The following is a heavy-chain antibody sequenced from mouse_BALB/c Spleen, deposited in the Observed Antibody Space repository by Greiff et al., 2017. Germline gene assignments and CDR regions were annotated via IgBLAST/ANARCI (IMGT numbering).Heavy chain of an antibody. V-gene: IGHV1S81*02. CDR2: INPSNGRT. CDR1: GYTFTSYW. J-gene: IGHJ1*01. CDR3: ARSPITTVVDWYFDV. Sequence: QVHVKQPGAELVKPGASVKLSCKASGYTFTSYWMHWVKQRPGQGLEWIGEINPSNGRTNYNEKFKSKATLTVDKSSSTAYMQLSSLTSEDSAVYYCARSPITTVVDWYFDVWGAGTTVTVSS. D-gene: IGHD1-1*01.